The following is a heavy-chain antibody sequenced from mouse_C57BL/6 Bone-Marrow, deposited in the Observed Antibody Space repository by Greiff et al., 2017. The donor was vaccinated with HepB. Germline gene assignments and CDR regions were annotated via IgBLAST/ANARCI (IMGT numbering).Heavy chain of an antibody. V-gene: IGHV5-16*01. CDR3: AREGPGFAY. CDR1: GFTFSDYY. CDR2: INYDGSST. Sequence: DVHLVESEGGLVQPGRSMKLSCTASGFTFSDYYMAWVRQVPEKGLEWVANINYDGSSTYYLDSLKSRFIISRDNAKNILYLQMSSLKSEDTATYYCAREGPGFAYWGQGTLVTVSA. D-gene: IGHD3-3*01. J-gene: IGHJ3*01.